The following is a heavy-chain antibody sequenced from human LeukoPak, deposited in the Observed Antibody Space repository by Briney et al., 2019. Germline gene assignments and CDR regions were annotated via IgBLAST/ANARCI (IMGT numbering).Heavy chain of an antibody. CDR3: VKRDIQYTSSSGGTFQH. D-gene: IGHD6-6*01. CDR1: GFTFSNYG. V-gene: IGHV3-30*02. J-gene: IGHJ1*01. Sequence: GGSLRLSCAASGFTFSNYGMHWVRQPPGKGLEWVTCIRYDGSNKYYADSVKGRFTVSRDNSKNTLYLQMNSLRPEDTAVYYCVKRDIQYTSSSGGTFQHWGQGTLVTVSS. CDR2: IRYDGSNK.